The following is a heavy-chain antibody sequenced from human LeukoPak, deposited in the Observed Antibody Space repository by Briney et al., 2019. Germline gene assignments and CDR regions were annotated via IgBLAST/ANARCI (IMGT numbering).Heavy chain of an antibody. Sequence: ASVKVSCKVSGYTLTELSMHWVRQAPGKGLEWMGGFDPEDGETIYAQKFQGRVTMTEDTSTDTAYMELSSLRSEDTAVYYCATARAAAWAFDIWGQGTMVTVSS. D-gene: IGHD6-13*01. J-gene: IGHJ3*02. CDR1: GYTLTELS. V-gene: IGHV1-24*01. CDR3: ATARAAAWAFDI. CDR2: FDPEDGET.